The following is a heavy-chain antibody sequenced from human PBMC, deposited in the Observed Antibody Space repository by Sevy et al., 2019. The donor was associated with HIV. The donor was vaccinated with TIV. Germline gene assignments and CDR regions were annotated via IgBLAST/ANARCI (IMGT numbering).Heavy chain of an antibody. D-gene: IGHD6-19*01. V-gene: IGHV3-66*01. CDR3: AGWSSAWTLFDY. J-gene: IGHJ4*02. CDR1: GFTVSRNY. Sequence: GGSLRLSCAASGFTVSRNYMSWVRQAPGKGLEWVSVIYSDGKTFYADSVQDRFTISRDNSKNTLYPQMNSLRAEDTAVYYCAGWSSAWTLFDYWGQGTLVTVSS. CDR2: IYSDGKT.